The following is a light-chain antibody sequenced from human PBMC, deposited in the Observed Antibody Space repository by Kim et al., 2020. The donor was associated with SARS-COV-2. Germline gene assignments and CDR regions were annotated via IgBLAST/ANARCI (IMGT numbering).Light chain of an antibody. CDR3: VAWDDRLNGPV. V-gene: IGLV1-44*01. Sequence: QRVTSTGSGSISNIGSNTIYWYQQLPGTGPKLLIYGNRQRPSGVPDRFSGSRSGTSASLAISGLQSEDEAEYYCVAWDDRLNGPVFGGGTKVTVL. CDR1: ISNIGSNT. J-gene: IGLJ3*02. CDR2: GNR.